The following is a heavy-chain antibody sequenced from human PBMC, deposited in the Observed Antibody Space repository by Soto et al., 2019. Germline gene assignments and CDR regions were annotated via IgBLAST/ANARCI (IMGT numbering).Heavy chain of an antibody. CDR2: INAGNGNT. D-gene: IGHD2-2*03. Sequence: GASVKVSCKASGYTFTSYAMHWVRQAPGQRLEWMGWINAGNGNTKYSQKFQGRVTITRDTSASTAYMELSSLRSEDTAVYYCARDMGIVVVPAARGSGYFQHWGQGTLVTVSS. CDR1: GYTFTSYA. CDR3: ARDMGIVVVPAARGSGYFQH. J-gene: IGHJ1*01. V-gene: IGHV1-3*01.